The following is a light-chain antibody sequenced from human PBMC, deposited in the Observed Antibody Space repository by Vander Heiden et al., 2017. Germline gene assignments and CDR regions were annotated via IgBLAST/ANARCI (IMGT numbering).Light chain of an antibody. V-gene: IGKV4-1*01. CDR2: WAS. CDR1: QSVLYTYNNVTY. J-gene: IGKJ2*01. CDR3: QQYYSSPYT. Sequence: DMVMNQSADYLAVSLSKRATRNCKSSQSVLYTYNNVTYLAWYQQKPGQTPKLLIYWASTLDSGVPDRFSGSGSGTDFTLTINSLQAEDVAIYYCQQYYSSPYTFGQGTKLEI.